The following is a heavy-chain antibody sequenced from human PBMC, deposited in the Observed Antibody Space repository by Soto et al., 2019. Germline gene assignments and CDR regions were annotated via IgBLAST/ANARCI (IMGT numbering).Heavy chain of an antibody. V-gene: IGHV4-4*07. J-gene: IGHJ4*02. D-gene: IGHD2-21*01. CDR2: VYSSGTT. Sequence: SETLSLTCTVSGGSINSYWWSWIRQPAGKGLEWIGRVYSSGTTDYNPSLNSRATMSVETSKNQFSLKLSSVTAADTAVYYCARDIASYAYGEGYWGQGIQVTSPQ. CDR1: GGSINSYW. CDR3: ARDIASYAYGEGY.